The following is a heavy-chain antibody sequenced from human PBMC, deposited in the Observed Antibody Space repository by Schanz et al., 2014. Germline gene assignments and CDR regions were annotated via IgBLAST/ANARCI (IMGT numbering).Heavy chain of an antibody. CDR2: ISGSGGST. J-gene: IGHJ4*02. D-gene: IGHD2-15*01. CDR1: GFTFSSYS. Sequence: EVQLLESGGGLVQPGGSLRLSCAASGFTFSSYSMNWVRQAPGKGLEWVSAISGSGGSTYYADSVKGRFTISRDNSENTLYLQMNSLRTEDTAVYYCARDRGYCSGGSCLTFDYWGQGTLVTVSS. CDR3: ARDRGYCSGGSCLTFDY. V-gene: IGHV3-23*01.